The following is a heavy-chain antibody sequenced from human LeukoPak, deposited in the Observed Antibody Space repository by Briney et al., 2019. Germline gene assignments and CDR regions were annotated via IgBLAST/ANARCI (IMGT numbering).Heavy chain of an antibody. J-gene: IGHJ5*02. Sequence: PGGSLRLSCAASGFTFSDYGMHWVRQAPGKGLEWVAVIAYDGRTDYYADSVKGRFTISRDNSKNTLYLQMNSLRTEDTAVYYCASSRTAASSNWFDPWGQGTLVTVSS. V-gene: IGHV3-30*03. CDR3: ASSRTAASSNWFDP. D-gene: IGHD6-13*01. CDR1: GFTFSDYG. CDR2: IAYDGRTD.